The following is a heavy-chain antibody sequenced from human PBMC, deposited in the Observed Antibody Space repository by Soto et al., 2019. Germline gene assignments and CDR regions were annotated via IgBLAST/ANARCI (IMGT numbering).Heavy chain of an antibody. Sequence: SETLSLTCTVSGGSIRNYYWSWIRQPPGKGLECIGYIYYTGSTNYNLTLKSRVTMSIDTSKNQFSLKLSSVTAADTAVYYCARENIVTDAFDIWGRGTLVTVSS. J-gene: IGHJ3*02. CDR1: GGSIRNYY. CDR3: ARENIVTDAFDI. CDR2: IYYTGST. D-gene: IGHD2-21*01. V-gene: IGHV4-59*01.